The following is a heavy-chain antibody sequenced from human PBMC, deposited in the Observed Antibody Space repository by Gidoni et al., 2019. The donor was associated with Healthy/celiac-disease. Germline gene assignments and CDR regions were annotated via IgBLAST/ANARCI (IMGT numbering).Heavy chain of an antibody. Sequence: QVQLQQWGAGLLKPSETLSLTCAVDAGSFSGDYWSWIRQPPGKGLEWIGEIKHSGSTNYNPSLKSRVTISVDTSKNQFSLKLSSVTAADTAVYYCARGRYVLMVYARPKRGWFDPWGQGTLVTVSS. CDR3: ARGRYVLMVYARPKRGWFDP. CDR2: IKHSGST. J-gene: IGHJ5*02. D-gene: IGHD2-8*01. V-gene: IGHV4-34*01. CDR1: AGSFSGDY.